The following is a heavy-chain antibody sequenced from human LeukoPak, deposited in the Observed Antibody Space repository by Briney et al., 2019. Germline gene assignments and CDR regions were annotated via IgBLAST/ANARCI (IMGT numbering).Heavy chain of an antibody. CDR2: MNPNSGRR. CDR3: ARGLRSDY. J-gene: IGHJ4*02. CDR1: GYIFSDYD. V-gene: IGHV1-8*01. D-gene: IGHD3-16*02. Sequence: ASVKVSCKASGYIFSDYDVNWVRRAPGHGLEWMGWMNPNSGRRVYAQKFQGRVTMTRNSSINTAYMELTSLRSDDRAVYYCARGLRSDYWGQVTLVTVSS.